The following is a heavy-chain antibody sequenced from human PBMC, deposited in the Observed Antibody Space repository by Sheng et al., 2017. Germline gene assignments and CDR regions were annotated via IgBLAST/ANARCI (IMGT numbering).Heavy chain of an antibody. CDR2: INPSGGST. J-gene: IGHJ4*02. D-gene: IGHD5-12*01. V-gene: IGHV1-46*01. CDR1: GYTFTSYF. Sequence: QVQLVQSGAEVKKPGASVKVSCKASGYTFTSYFMHWVRQAPGQGLEWMGMINPSGGSTTYAQKFQGRVTMTRDTSTSTVYMELSSLRSEDTAVYYCATAFPASGGYAPDYWGQGTLVTVSS. CDR3: ATAFPASGGYAPDY.